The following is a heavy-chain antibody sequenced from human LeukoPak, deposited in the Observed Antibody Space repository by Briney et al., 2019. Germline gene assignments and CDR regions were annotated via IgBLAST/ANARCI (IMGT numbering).Heavy chain of an antibody. CDR1: GGSLSSYY. D-gene: IGHD6-13*01. J-gene: IGHJ4*02. Sequence: SETLSLTCTVSGGSLSSYYWSWIRQPPGKGLEWIGYIYYSGSTNYNPSLKSRVTISVDTSKNQFSLKLSSVTAADTAVYYCARGVAAAPLDYWGQGTLVTVSS. CDR3: ARGVAAAPLDY. CDR2: IYYSGST. V-gene: IGHV4-59*01.